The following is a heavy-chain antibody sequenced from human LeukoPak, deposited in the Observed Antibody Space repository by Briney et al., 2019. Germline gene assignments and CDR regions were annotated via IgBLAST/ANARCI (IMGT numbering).Heavy chain of an antibody. J-gene: IGHJ4*02. CDR3: ARRGSGSYFKLDY. CDR2: ISAGSSTM. Sequence: PGGSLRLSCAASEFTFSDFSMNWVRQAPGKGLEWVSYISAGSSTMYYADSVKGRFTISRGNAKNSLYLQMNSLRAEDTAVYYCARRGSGSYFKLDYWGQGTLVTVSS. CDR1: EFTFSDFS. D-gene: IGHD3-10*01. V-gene: IGHV3-48*01.